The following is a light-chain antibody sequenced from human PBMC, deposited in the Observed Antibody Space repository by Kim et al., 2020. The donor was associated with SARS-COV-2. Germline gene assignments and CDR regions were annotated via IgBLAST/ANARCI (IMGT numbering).Light chain of an antibody. Sequence: GSPGERATLSCRASQSISSNLAWYQQKPGQAPRLLIYGSSTRATGTPVRFSGSGSGTEFSLTISSLQSEDFAVYYCQQYNKWPLYTFGQGTKLEI. J-gene: IGKJ2*01. V-gene: IGKV3-15*01. CDR3: QQYNKWPLYT. CDR2: GSS. CDR1: QSISSN.